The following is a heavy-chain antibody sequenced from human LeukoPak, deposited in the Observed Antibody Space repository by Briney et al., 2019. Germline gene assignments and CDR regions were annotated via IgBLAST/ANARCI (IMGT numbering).Heavy chain of an antibody. D-gene: IGHD3-22*01. CDR2: IYHSGST. CDR3: ATYYYDSSGYSESLDY. CDR1: GGSISSSNW. Sequence: SSETLSLTCAVSGGSISSSNWWSWVRQPPGKGLEWIGEIYHSGSTNYNPSLKSRVTISVDKSKNQFSLKLSSVTAAETAVYYCATYYYDSSGYSESLDYWGQGTLVTVSS. V-gene: IGHV4-4*02. J-gene: IGHJ4*02.